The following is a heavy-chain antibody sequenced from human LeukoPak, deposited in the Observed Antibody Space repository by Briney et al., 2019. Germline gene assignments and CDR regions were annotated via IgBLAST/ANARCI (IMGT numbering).Heavy chain of an antibody. J-gene: IGHJ4*02. CDR1: GYTFTSYG. Sequence: ASVKVSCKASGYTFTSYGISWVRQAPGQGLEWMGWIKAESGRTHYALKFQGGVTMTRDTSISTAYMELSRLRSDDTAVYYCARVRYRLAETYIDYWGQGTLVTVSS. D-gene: IGHD3-16*01. CDR3: ARVRYRLAETYIDY. CDR2: IKAESGRT. V-gene: IGHV1-2*02.